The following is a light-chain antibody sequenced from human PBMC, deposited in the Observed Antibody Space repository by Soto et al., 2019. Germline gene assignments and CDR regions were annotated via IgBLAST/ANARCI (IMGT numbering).Light chain of an antibody. V-gene: IGKV1-5*03. CDR1: QSISNW. CDR2: KAS. J-gene: IGKJ2*01. Sequence: DIQMTQSPSTLSASVGDRVTITCRASQSISNWLAWYQQKPGKAPKLLIYKASSLESGVPSRFSGSGSGTEFTLTISSLQPEDFATYDCQQYDSYPYTFGQWTKLEIK. CDR3: QQYDSYPYT.